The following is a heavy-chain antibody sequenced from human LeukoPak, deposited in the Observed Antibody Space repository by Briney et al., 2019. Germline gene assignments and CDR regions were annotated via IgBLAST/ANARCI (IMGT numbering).Heavy chain of an antibody. D-gene: IGHD2-15*01. J-gene: IGHJ4*02. Sequence: SETLSLTCTVSGGSISTYYWSWIRQPPGKGLQWIGYMYNSGSTNYNPSLKSRVTISVDTSKNQFSLKLSSVTAADTAVYYCARVRGNCSGGSCSTYFDYWGQGTLVTVSS. CDR3: ARVRGNCSGGSCSTYFDY. V-gene: IGHV4-59*12. CDR1: GGSISTYY. CDR2: MYNSGST.